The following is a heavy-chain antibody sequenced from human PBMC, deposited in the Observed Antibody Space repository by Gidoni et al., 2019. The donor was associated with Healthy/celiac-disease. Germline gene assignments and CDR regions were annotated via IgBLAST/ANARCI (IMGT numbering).Heavy chain of an antibody. V-gene: IGHV4-34*01. Sequence: HVQLQQWGAGLLKPSETLSLPCAVYGGSFSGYYWSWIRQPPGKGLEWVGEIKHSGRNNDNPSLKSRVTISVDTSKNQFSLKLSSVTAADTAVYYCERLRDKGYYYYMDVWGKGTTVTVSS. J-gene: IGHJ6*03. CDR2: IKHSGRN. D-gene: IGHD2-15*01. CDR3: ERLRDKGYYYYMDV. CDR1: GGSFSGYY.